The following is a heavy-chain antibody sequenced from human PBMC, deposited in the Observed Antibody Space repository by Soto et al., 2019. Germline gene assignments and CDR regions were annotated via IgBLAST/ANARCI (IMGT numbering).Heavy chain of an antibody. D-gene: IGHD3-22*01. CDR3: SRSVKSSDYYDSSGYLRRKGRNWFDP. CDR1: GGSFSGYY. CDR2: INHSGST. J-gene: IGHJ5*02. Sequence: QVQLQQWGAGLLKPSETLSLTCAVYGGSFSGYYWSWIRQPPGKGLEWIGEINHSGSTNYNPSLKCRVTISVDTSKNLFSLNLSSVTAADTAVYYCSRSVKSSDYYDSSGYLRRKGRNWFDPWGQGTLVTVSS. V-gene: IGHV4-34*01.